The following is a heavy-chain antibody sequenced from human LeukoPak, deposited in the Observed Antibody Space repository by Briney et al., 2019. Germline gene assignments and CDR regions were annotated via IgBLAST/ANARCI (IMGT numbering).Heavy chain of an antibody. CDR1: GFTFSSYA. CDR2: ISGSGGST. V-gene: IGHV3-23*01. Sequence: PGESLRLSCAASGFTFSSYAMSWVRQAPGKGLEWVSAISGSGGSTYYADSVKGRFTISRDNSKNTLYLQMNSLRAEDTAVYYCAKYPYCSGGSCYSWIDYWGQGTLVTVSS. D-gene: IGHD2-15*01. J-gene: IGHJ4*02. CDR3: AKYPYCSGGSCYSWIDY.